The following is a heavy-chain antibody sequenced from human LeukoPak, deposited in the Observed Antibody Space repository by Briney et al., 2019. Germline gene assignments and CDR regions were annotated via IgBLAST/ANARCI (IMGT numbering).Heavy chain of an antibody. Sequence: PSETLSLTCTVSGGSISSSTYYWGWIRQPPGKGLDWIGNIYYSGNTQYNPSLKSRVTISVDTSKNQVSLKLTSVTAADTAVYYCARDLVTHPTRGLGATDYWGQGTLVTVSS. CDR1: GGSISSSTYY. CDR2: IYYSGNT. CDR3: ARDLVTHPTRGLGATDY. V-gene: IGHV4-39*07. D-gene: IGHD5-18*01. J-gene: IGHJ4*02.